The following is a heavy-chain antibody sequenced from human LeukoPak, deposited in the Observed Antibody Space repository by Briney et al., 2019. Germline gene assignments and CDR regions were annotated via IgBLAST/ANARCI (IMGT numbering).Heavy chain of an antibody. Sequence: GSSLKVSCKASVYTFTSYGSSWVRQAPGQGLEWMGWISAYNGNTNYAQKHQSRVTMTTDTSTSTAYVELRNLRAEDTAVYYCAVPHFDYWGQGTLVTVSS. J-gene: IGHJ4*02. V-gene: IGHV1-18*04. CDR2: ISAYNGNT. CDR1: VYTFTSYG. CDR3: AVPHFDY.